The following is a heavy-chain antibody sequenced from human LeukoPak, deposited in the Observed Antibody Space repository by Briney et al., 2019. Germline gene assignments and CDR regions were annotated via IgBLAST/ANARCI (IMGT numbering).Heavy chain of an antibody. D-gene: IGHD3-22*01. Sequence: PGGSLRLSCAASGFTFSTYTMNWVRQAPGKGLEWVSSTSTSSSYIYYADSVRGRFTISRDNARNSLYLQVNSLRAEDTAVYYCARSQDYYDSSGCYFAFDIWGQGTMVTVSS. CDR2: TSTSSSYI. V-gene: IGHV3-21*01. CDR3: ARSQDYYDSSGCYFAFDI. CDR1: GFTFSTYT. J-gene: IGHJ3*02.